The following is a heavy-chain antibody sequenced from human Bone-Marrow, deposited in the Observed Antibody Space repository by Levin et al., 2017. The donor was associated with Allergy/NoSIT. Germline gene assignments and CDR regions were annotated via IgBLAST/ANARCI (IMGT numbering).Heavy chain of an antibody. CDR2: NSSSGTYI. Sequence: SCTASGFAFGRHTMHWVRQAPGKGLEWVASNSSSGTYIFYADSLKGRFTISRDNAKNSLYLQVHSLRGDETAVYYCARDSLGHSSSWYFFDLWGQGTLVTVSS. V-gene: IGHV3-21*06. D-gene: IGHD6-13*01. CDR1: GFAFGRHT. J-gene: IGHJ4*02. CDR3: ARDSLGHSSSWYFFDL.